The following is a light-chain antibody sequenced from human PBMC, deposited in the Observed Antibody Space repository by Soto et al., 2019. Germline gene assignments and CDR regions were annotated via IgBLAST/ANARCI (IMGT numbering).Light chain of an antibody. Sequence: EIVLTQSPGTLSLSPGERATLSCRASQSVSSNYLSWYQQKHGQAPRLLIYGASSRATGIPDRFSGSGSATDFILPISSLEPDDYAVYYCQQYASTPPGTFGQGTKVEIK. CDR1: QSVSSNY. CDR2: GAS. V-gene: IGKV3-20*01. J-gene: IGKJ1*01. CDR3: QQYASTPPGT.